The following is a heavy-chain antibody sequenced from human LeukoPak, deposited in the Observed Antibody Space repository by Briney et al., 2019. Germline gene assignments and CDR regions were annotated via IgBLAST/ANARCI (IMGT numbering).Heavy chain of an antibody. CDR2: INPHSGGT. J-gene: IGHJ4*02. V-gene: IGHV1-2*02. CDR1: GYTFTGYY. CDR3: ARGGGTSGPELDY. D-gene: IGHD3-3*01. Sequence: ASVKVSCKASGYTFTGYYIHWVRQAPGQGLEWMGWINPHSGGTDNAQNFQGRVTMTGDTSINTAYMELTRMTSDDTAVYFCARGGGTSGPELDYWGQGTLVTVSS.